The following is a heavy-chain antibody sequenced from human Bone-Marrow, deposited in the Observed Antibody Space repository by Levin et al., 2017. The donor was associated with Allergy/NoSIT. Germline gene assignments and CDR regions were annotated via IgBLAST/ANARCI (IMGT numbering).Heavy chain of an antibody. D-gene: IGHD2-21*01. V-gene: IGHV3-23*01. CDR2: ISGSGGST. CDR1: GFTFNSYA. CDR3: AKDLGDKANCGDDCFPYNWFDP. Sequence: GESLKISCAASGFTFNSYAMSWVRQAPGKGLEWVSGISGSGGSTYYADSVKGRFTISRDNSKNTLYLQMNSLRVEDTAVYYCAKDLGDKANCGDDCFPYNWFDPWGQGTLVTVSS. J-gene: IGHJ5*02.